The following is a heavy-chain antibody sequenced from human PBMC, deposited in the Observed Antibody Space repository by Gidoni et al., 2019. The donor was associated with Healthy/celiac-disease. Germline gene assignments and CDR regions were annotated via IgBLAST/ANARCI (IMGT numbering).Heavy chain of an antibody. CDR1: GFTFSSYG. Sequence: QVQLVESVGGVVQPGRSLRLSCAASGFTFSSYGTHWVRQAPGKGLEWVAVISYDGSNKYYADSVKGRFTISRDNSKNTLYLQMNSLRAEDTAVYYCAKLPGTHYYDYVWGSYRYPYWGQGTLVTVSS. D-gene: IGHD3-16*02. CDR3: AKLPGTHYYDYVWGSYRYPY. CDR2: ISYDGSNK. J-gene: IGHJ4*02. V-gene: IGHV3-30*18.